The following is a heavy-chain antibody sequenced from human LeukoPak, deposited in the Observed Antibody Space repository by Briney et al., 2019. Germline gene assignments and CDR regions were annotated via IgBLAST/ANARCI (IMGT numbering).Heavy chain of an antibody. CDR3: ASPLPSGY. Sequence: GGSLRLSCAASGFTFSSYSMNWVRQAPGKGLEWASSISSSSTYIYYADSVKGRFTISRDNAKNSLYLQMNSLRAEDTAVYYCASPLPSGYWGQGTLVIVSS. J-gene: IGHJ4*02. D-gene: IGHD3-22*01. CDR2: ISSSSTYI. V-gene: IGHV3-21*01. CDR1: GFTFSSYS.